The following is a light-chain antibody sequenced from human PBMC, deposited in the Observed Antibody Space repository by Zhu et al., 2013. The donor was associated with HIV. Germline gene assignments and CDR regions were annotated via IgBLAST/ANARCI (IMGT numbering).Light chain of an antibody. Sequence: QSALTQPASVSGSPGQSITISCIGTTSDVGGYNYVSWYQHHPGKAPKLIIYEVAKRPSGVSNRFSGSKSGTSASLAITGLQAEDEADYYCQSYDNRLRGYVFAPGTKVTVL. V-gene: IGLV2-14*01. CDR3: QSYDNRLRGYV. CDR1: TSDVGGYNY. CDR2: EVA. J-gene: IGLJ1*01.